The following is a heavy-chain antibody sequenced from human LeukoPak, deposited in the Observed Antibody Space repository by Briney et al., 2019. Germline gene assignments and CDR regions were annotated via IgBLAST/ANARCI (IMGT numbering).Heavy chain of an antibody. Sequence: GGSLRLSCAPSGFTFSSDAMSWVRQAPGKGLEWVSAISGSGVSTYYADSVKGRFTISRDNSKNTLYLQMNSLRAEDTAVYYCAKDFRVAQNWGQGTLVTVSS. CDR3: AKDFRVAQN. D-gene: IGHD2-15*01. J-gene: IGHJ4*02. V-gene: IGHV3-23*01. CDR2: ISGSGVST. CDR1: GFTFSSDA.